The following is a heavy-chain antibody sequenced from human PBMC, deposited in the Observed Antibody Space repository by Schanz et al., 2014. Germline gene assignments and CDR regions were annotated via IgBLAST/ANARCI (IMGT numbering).Heavy chain of an antibody. D-gene: IGHD6-6*01. V-gene: IGHV3-30*04. J-gene: IGHJ6*02. CDR3: VREGSSSPDCCYYNGMDV. Sequence: QVQLVESGGGVVQPGRSLRLSCAASGFTFRGHAMHWVRQAPGQGLEKVAVTSTDGTKTYYAASVRGRFTISRDNSKNTVYLQMNSLRAEDTAVYYCVREGSSSPDCCYYNGMDVWGQGTTVTVSS. CDR2: TSTDGTKT. CDR1: GFTFRGHA.